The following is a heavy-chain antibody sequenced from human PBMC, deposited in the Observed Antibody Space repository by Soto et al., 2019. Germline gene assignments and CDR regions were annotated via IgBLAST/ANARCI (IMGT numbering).Heavy chain of an antibody. CDR1: GFTLSRYW. D-gene: IGHD1-1*01. CDR2: INNDGSRT. CDR3: ATWHEREHAYDV. J-gene: IGHJ3*01. Sequence: EVQLVESGGGLVHPGESLRLSCAASGFTLSRYWMHWVRQAPGEGLVWVSRINNDGSRTTYADSVRGRFTISRDNAKNTLYLQMNDLRPDDTAVYYCATWHEREHAYDVWGQGTTVTVSS. V-gene: IGHV3-74*01.